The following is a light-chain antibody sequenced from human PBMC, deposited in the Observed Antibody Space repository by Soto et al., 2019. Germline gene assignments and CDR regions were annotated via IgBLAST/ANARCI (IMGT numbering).Light chain of an antibody. V-gene: IGLV2-14*01. Sequence: QSVLTQPASVSGSPGQSITFSCTGTSSDVGGYHYVSWYQQYPGKAPKVIIYEVSKRPSGISNRFSGSKSGNTASLTISGLQADDEADYFCSSYRSIGSLVFGTGTKVTVL. CDR3: SSYRSIGSLV. CDR2: EVS. CDR1: SSDVGGYHY. J-gene: IGLJ1*01.